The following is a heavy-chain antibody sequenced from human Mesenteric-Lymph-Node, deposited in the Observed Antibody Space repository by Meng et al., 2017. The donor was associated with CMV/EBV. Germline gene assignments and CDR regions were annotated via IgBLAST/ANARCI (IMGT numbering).Heavy chain of an antibody. CDR3: ASRQASIVVLPAAISYYGMDV. CDR2: IYSGGSK. CDR1: GFTVSSNY. J-gene: IGHJ6*02. D-gene: IGHD2-2*01. V-gene: IGHV3-53*01. Sequence: GESLKISCAASGFTVSSNYMSWVRQAPGKGLEWVSVIYSGGSKYYADSVKGRFTISRDNSKNTTYLQMNSLRAEDTAVYYCASRQASIVVLPAAISYYGMDVWGQGTTVTVSS.